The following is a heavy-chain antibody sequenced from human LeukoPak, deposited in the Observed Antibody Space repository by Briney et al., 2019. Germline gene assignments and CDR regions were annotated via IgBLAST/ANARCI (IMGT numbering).Heavy chain of an antibody. CDR1: GGSISSYY. J-gene: IGHJ4*02. Sequence: TSETLSLTCTVSGGSISSYYWSWIRQPPGKGLEWIGYIYYSGSTNYNPSLKSRVTISVDTSKNQFSLKLSSVTAADTAVYYCARGGYDILTGYYYFDYWGQGTLVTVSS. D-gene: IGHD3-9*01. CDR3: ARGGYDILTGYYYFDY. CDR2: IYYSGST. V-gene: IGHV4-59*01.